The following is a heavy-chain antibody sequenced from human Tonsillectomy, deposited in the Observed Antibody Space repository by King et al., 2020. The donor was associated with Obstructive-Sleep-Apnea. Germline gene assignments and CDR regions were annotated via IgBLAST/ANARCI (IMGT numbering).Heavy chain of an antibody. D-gene: IGHD6-13*01. CDR2: FSGSGGST. V-gene: IGHV3-23*04. CDR1: GFTFSSYA. CDR3: AHYSSSWRYFQH. Sequence: VQLVESGGGLVQPGGSLRLSCAASGFTFSSYAMSWVRQAPGKGLEVVSAFSGSGGSTYYAYSVKGRFTISRDNSKNTLYLQMNSLRAEDTAVYYCAHYSSSWRYFQHWGQGTLVTVSS. J-gene: IGHJ1*01.